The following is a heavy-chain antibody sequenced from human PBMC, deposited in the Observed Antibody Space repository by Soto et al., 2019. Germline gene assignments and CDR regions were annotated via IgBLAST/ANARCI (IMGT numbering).Heavy chain of an antibody. CDR2: ITGSGVST. D-gene: IGHD3-10*01. Sequence: EVQLLEYGGGLVQPGGSLRLSCAASGFTFSSYNLNWVRQAPGQGLEWVATITGSGVSTYYADSVKGRFTISRDNSKDRLYLQMNSLRADDTAVYYCAKQADLIGDNYGSCFDFWGHGTLVTVSS. V-gene: IGHV3-23*01. J-gene: IGHJ4*01. CDR3: AKQADLIGDNYGSCFDF. CDR1: GFTFSSYN.